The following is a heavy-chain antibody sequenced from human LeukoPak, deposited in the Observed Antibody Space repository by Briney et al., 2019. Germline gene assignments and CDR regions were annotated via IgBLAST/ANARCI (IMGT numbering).Heavy chain of an antibody. D-gene: IGHD6-13*01. Sequence: GGSLRLSCVASGFTFSSYSMNWVRQAPGKGLEWVSSISSSSSYIYYADSVKGRFTISRDNAKNSLYLQMNSLRAEDTAVYYCARLHSSSWYYFDYWGQGTLVTVSS. CDR3: ARLHSSSWYYFDY. V-gene: IGHV3-21*01. CDR1: GFTFSSYS. J-gene: IGHJ4*02. CDR2: ISSSSSYI.